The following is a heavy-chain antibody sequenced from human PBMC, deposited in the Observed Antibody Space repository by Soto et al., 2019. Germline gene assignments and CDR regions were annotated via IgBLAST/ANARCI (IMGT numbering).Heavy chain of an antibody. V-gene: IGHV4-34*01. D-gene: IGHD1-1*01. CDR1: GGPFNGYY. Sequence: SETLSLTCAVYGGPFNGYYWNWIRQPPGKGLEWIGEINQRGSTGYSPSLKSRVTISVDTSKNQFSLEVSSVTAADTAVYYCARVSGAIGGGIDYWGQGTLVTVSS. J-gene: IGHJ4*02. CDR3: ARVSGAIGGGIDY. CDR2: INQRGST.